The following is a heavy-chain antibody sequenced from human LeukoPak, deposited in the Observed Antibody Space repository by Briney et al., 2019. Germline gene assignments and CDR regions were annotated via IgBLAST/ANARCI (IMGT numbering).Heavy chain of an antibody. CDR3: ARQNSGSYYYYYYYMDV. CDR2: INHSGSI. CDR1: GGSFSGYY. Sequence: SETLSLTCAVYGGSFSGYYWSWIRQPPGKGLEWIGEINHSGSINYNPSLKSRVTISVDTSKNQFSLKLSSVTAADTAVYYCARQNSGSYYYYYYYMDVWGKGTTVTVSS. D-gene: IGHD1-26*01. J-gene: IGHJ6*03. V-gene: IGHV4-34*01.